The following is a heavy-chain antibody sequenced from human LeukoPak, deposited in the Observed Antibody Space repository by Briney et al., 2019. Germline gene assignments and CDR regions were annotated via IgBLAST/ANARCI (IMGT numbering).Heavy chain of an antibody. CDR3: ARFGVYYDMGV. V-gene: IGHV4-59*11. CDR1: GDSISSHY. J-gene: IGHJ6*02. CDR2: IHYSGKA. Sequence: KPSETLSLTCTVSGDSISSHYWTWIRQPPGKGLEWIGQIHYSGKADYNPSLRSRITISVDTSKNQMSLKLSSVTAADTAVYYCARFGVYYDMGVWGQGTTVTVS. D-gene: IGHD3-16*01.